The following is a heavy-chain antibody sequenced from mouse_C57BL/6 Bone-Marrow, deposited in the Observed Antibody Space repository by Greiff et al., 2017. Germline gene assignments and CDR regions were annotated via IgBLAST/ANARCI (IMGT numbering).Heavy chain of an antibody. CDR2: IYPYNGVS. CDR1: GYSFTGYY. V-gene: IGHV1-31*01. Sequence: VQLKESGPELVKPGASVKISCKASGYSFTGYYMHWVKQSHGNILDWIGYIYPYNGVSSYNQKFKGKATLTVAKSSSTAYMELRSLTSEDSAVYYCAREGSSPSWYFDVWGTGTTVTVSS. J-gene: IGHJ1*03. CDR3: AREGSSPSWYFDV. D-gene: IGHD1-1*01.